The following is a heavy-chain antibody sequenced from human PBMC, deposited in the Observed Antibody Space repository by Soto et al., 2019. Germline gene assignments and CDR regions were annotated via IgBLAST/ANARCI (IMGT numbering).Heavy chain of an antibody. CDR3: AGGISDYYDSSGYYAY. CDR1: GLTFSSYS. J-gene: IGHJ4*02. CDR2: INTISSYI. V-gene: IGHV3-21*01. D-gene: IGHD3-22*01. Sequence: LRLSCAGSGLTFSSYSMNWVRQAPGKGLEWVSTINTISSYIYYADSVRGRFTISRDNAKNSLFLQMIRLRAEDTTVYYCAGGISDYYDSSGYYAYWVQGILVTVSS.